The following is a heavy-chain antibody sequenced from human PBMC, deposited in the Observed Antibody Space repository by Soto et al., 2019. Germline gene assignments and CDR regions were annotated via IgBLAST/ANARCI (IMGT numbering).Heavy chain of an antibody. V-gene: IGHV4-4*02. CDR1: GTSISSTFW. Sequence: SETLSLTCAVSGTSISSTFWWTWVRQPPGKGLEWIGEIYHSGSTKYNPSLKSRVTISVDKSKNQFSLKLSSVTAADTAVYYCARDSWYYYGWGSYSLFDPWGQGTLVTVSS. CDR3: ARDSWYYYGWGSYSLFDP. J-gene: IGHJ5*02. CDR2: IYHSGST. D-gene: IGHD3-10*01.